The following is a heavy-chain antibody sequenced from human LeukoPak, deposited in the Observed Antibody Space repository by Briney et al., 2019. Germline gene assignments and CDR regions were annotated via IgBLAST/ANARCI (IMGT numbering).Heavy chain of an antibody. J-gene: IGHJ5*02. D-gene: IGHD3-3*01. CDR1: GGSIYMSSFY. CDR3: ARPRGDLWSPYDS. Sequence: SETLSLTCSVSGGSIYMSSFYWAWMRQPPGKGLEWIGNIYDTGSTIYNPSLKSRVTISVDTSKNQFSLRLNSVTAADTATYYCARPRGDLWSPYDSWGQGTLVTVSS. CDR2: IYDTGST. V-gene: IGHV4-39*01.